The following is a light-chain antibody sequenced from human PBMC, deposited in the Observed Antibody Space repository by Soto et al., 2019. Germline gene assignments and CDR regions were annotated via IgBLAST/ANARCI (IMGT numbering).Light chain of an antibody. CDR2: DAS. V-gene: IGKV1-33*01. CDR1: QSISSW. CDR3: QQYENLPT. Sequence: DIQVTQSPSTLSASVGDRVTFTCRASQSISSWLAWYQQKPGRAPKLLIYDASNLEAGVPSRFRGSGSGTDFTFTISRLQPEDIATYYCQQYENLPTFGQGTRLEIK. J-gene: IGKJ5*01.